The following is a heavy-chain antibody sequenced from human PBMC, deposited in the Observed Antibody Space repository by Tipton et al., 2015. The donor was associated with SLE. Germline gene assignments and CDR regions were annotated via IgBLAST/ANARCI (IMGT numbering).Heavy chain of an antibody. D-gene: IGHD3-22*01. V-gene: IGHV4-4*07. Sequence: TLSLTCTVSGGSISFDYWSWIRQSVGRGLEWIGRIYSSGDRDYNPSLRSRVTMSIDASQNRVSLRLNSVTAADTAVYYCARAVHDSSGTPFDYWGQGAQVTVSS. CDR2: IYSSGDR. CDR3: ARAVHDSSGTPFDY. J-gene: IGHJ4*02. CDR1: GGSISFDY.